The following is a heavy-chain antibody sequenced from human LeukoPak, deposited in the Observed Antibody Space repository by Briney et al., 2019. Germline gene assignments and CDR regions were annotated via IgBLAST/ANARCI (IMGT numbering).Heavy chain of an antibody. CDR3: ARFTDYYDSSGWVSAAFDI. Sequence: ASVKVSCKASGYTFTSYDINWVRQATGQGLEWMGWMNPNSGNTGYAQKFQGRVTMTRNTSISTAYMELSSLRSEDTAVYYCARFTDYYDSSGWVSAAFDIWGQGTMVTVSS. CDR1: GYTFTSYD. CDR2: MNPNSGNT. D-gene: IGHD3-22*01. V-gene: IGHV1-8*01. J-gene: IGHJ3*02.